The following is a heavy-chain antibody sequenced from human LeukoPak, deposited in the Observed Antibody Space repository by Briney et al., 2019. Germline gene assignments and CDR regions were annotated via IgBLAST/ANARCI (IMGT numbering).Heavy chain of an antibody. D-gene: IGHD3-22*01. CDR3: AKDQGFDYYDSSGYYLDY. J-gene: IGHJ4*02. CDR2: ISGCGNYI. CDR1: GFPFSSHK. V-gene: IGHV3-21*01. Sequence: GSLRLCCAASGFPFSSHKMNWVRQAPGKGLEWVSSISGCGNYIFYADSVKGRFTISRDSAKNSLSLQMNSLRAEDTAVYYCAKDQGFDYYDSSGYYLDYWGQGTLVTVSS.